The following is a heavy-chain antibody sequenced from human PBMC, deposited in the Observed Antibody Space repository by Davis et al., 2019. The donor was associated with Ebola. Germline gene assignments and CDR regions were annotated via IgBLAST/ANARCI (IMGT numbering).Heavy chain of an antibody. Sequence: MPSETLSLTCTVSGGSISSYYWSWIRQPPGKGLEWIGYIYYSGSTNYNPSLKSRVTISLDTSTNQFSLKLTSVIAADTAVYYCARGNDFWNGYPMDVWGQGTTVTVSS. V-gene: IGHV4-59*01. CDR1: GGSISSYY. CDR3: ARGNDFWNGYPMDV. D-gene: IGHD3-3*01. CDR2: IYYSGST. J-gene: IGHJ6*02.